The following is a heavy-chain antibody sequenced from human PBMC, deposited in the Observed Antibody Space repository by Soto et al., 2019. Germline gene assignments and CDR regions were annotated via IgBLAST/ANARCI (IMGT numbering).Heavy chain of an antibody. CDR2: VFYSGAT. CDR1: GGPIKTGDYY. CDR3: ARAGFSYGHLLF. V-gene: IGHV4-30-4*01. Sequence: SETLSLTCNISGGPIKTGDYYWNWIRQPPGKGLEWIGYVFYSGATNYSPSLKSRAAISMDTSKNQFSLSLTSVTAADTAVYYCARAGFSYGHLLFWGQGIRVTVSS. J-gene: IGHJ4*02. D-gene: IGHD3-10*01.